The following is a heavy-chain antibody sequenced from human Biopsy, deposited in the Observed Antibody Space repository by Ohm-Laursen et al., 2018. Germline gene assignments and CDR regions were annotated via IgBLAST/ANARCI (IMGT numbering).Heavy chain of an antibody. J-gene: IGHJ4*02. Sequence: ATVKISCKASGYPFSNYYLFWVRQAPGQGLEWMGRINPNSGGTVFARNFQGRVTMTRDTAISTVYMDLRNLRPDDTAVYFCARMEQPHDYWGQGTLVTVSS. CDR2: INPNSGGT. CDR1: GYPFSNYY. V-gene: IGHV1-2*06. D-gene: IGHD6-13*01. CDR3: ARMEQPHDY.